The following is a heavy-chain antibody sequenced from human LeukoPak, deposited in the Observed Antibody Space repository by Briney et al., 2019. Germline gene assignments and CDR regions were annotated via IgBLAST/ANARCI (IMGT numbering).Heavy chain of an antibody. CDR3: TTVYGSGIYYGWDLDY. V-gene: IGHV3-15*01. J-gene: IGHJ4*02. Sequence: GGSLRLSCPASGFTFTNAWKSWVHQAPGKGLEWTGRIKTKGDSGATDYAAPVKGRFTISRDHSRNTLHLQMNSLKTEDTAVYYCTTVYGSGIYYGWDLDYWGQGTLVTVSS. CDR1: GFTFTNAW. CDR2: IKTKGDSGAT. D-gene: IGHD3-10*01.